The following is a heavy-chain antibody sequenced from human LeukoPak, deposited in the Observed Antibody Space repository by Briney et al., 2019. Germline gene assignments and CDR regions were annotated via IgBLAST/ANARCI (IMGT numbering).Heavy chain of an antibody. CDR1: GGSINNYY. V-gene: IGHV4-59*08. D-gene: IGHD3-22*01. CDR2: ISYSGST. Sequence: SETLSLTCTVSGGSINNYYWSWIRQPPGKGLEWIGYISYSGSTIYSPSLKSRVTISVDTSKNQFSLRLTSVTAADTAVYFCARHTSGYVSYFDFWGQGTLVTVSS. J-gene: IGHJ4*02. CDR3: ARHTSGYVSYFDF.